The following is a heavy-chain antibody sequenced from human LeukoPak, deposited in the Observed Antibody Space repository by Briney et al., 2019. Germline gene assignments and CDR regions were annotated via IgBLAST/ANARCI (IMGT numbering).Heavy chain of an antibody. CDR2: IYSGGST. V-gene: IGHV3-53*01. J-gene: IGHJ4*02. Sequence: GGSLRLSCTASGFNVSSKYMNWVRQAPGKGLEWVAVIYSGGSTHYADSVKGRITVSRDNSKNTLYLQMSSLRADDTAVYYCAIGSYYYFDCWGQGTLATVSS. CDR1: GFNVSSKY. D-gene: IGHD1-26*01. CDR3: AIGSYYYFDC.